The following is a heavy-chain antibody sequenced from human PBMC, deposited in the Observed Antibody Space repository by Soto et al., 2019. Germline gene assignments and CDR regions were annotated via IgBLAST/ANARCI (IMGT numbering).Heavy chain of an antibody. CDR3: ACFGVVPLV. CDR2: INNDGSNA. J-gene: IGHJ4*02. V-gene: IGHV3-74*01. CDR1: GFSFSNYF. D-gene: IGHD2-2*01. Sequence: GGSLRLSCAASGFSFSNYFMHWIRQAPGKGLVWVSRINNDGSNAIYADSVQGRFTISRDNAKNTVDLQMNSLRADDTAVYYCACFGVVPLVWGQGTLVTVSS.